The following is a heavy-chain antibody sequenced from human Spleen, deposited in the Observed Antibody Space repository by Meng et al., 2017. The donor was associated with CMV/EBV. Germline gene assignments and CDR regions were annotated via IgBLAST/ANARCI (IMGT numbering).Heavy chain of an antibody. V-gene: IGHV4-34*01. Sequence: SETLSLTCAVYGGSFSGYYWRWIRQPPGKGLEWIGEINHSGSTNYNPSLKSRVTISVDTSKNQFSLKLSSVTAADTAVYYCARIPRGVLRYPYYYYGMDVWGQGTTVTVSS. CDR1: GGSFSGYY. D-gene: IGHD3-9*01. CDR3: ARIPRGVLRYPYYYYGMDV. J-gene: IGHJ6*02. CDR2: INHSGST.